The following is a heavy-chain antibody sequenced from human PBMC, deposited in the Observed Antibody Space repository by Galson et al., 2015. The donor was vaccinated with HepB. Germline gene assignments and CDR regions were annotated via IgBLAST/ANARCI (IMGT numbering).Heavy chain of an antibody. V-gene: IGHV4-59*01. CDR3: ASQRGDWLDWFDP. Sequence: SETLSLTCTVSGGSISSYYWSWIRQPPGKGLEWIGYIYYSGSTNYNPSLKSRVTISVDTSKNQFSLKLSSVTAADTAVYYCASQRGDWLDWFDPWGQGTLVTVSS. J-gene: IGHJ5*02. CDR1: GGSISSYY. D-gene: IGHD2-21*02. CDR2: IYYSGST.